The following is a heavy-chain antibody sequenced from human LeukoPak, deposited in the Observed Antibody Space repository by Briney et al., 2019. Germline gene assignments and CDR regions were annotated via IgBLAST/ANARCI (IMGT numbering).Heavy chain of an antibody. D-gene: IGHD6-13*01. J-gene: IGHJ6*02. CDR1: GLTFGDYA. Sequence: GGSLRLSCTASGLTFGDYAMSWFRQAPGKGLEWVAVIWYDGSNKYYADSVKGRFTISRDNSKNTLYLQMNSLRAEDTAVYYCARDSPPIAAAGNQDYYYYGMDVWGQGTTVTVSS. CDR3: ARDSPPIAAAGNQDYYYYGMDV. V-gene: IGHV3-33*01. CDR2: IWYDGSNK.